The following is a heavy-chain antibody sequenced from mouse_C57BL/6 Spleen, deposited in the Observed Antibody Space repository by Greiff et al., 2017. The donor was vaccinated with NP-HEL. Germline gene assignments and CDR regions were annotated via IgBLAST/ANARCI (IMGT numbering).Heavy chain of an antibody. D-gene: IGHD3-2*02. Sequence: EVKLVESGGGLVKPGGSLKLSCAASGFTFSDYGMHWVRQAPEKGLEWVAYISSGSSTIYYADTVKGRFTISRDNAKNTLFLQMTSLRSEDTAMYYCARSSSGYSFDYWGQGTTLTVSS. J-gene: IGHJ2*01. CDR3: ARSSSGYSFDY. CDR1: GFTFSDYG. V-gene: IGHV5-17*01. CDR2: ISSGSSTI.